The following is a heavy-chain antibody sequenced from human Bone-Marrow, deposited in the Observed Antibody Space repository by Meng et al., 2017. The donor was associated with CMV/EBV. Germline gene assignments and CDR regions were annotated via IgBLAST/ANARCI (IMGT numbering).Heavy chain of an antibody. CDR1: GFTFSSYG. Sequence: GESLKISSAASGFTFSSYGMHWVRQAPGKGLEWVAFIRYDGSNKYYADSVKGRFTISRDNSKNTLYLQMNSLRAEDTAVYYCAKDGEVPVGIFDSWGQGTLVTVSS. V-gene: IGHV3-30*02. D-gene: IGHD1-14*01. CDR3: AKDGEVPVGIFDS. CDR2: IRYDGSNK. J-gene: IGHJ4*02.